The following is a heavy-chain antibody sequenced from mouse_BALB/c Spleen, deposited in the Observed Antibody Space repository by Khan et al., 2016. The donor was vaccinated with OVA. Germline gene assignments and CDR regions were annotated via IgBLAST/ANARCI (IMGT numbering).Heavy chain of an antibody. Sequence: QVHVKQSGPGLVAPSQSLSITCTVSGFSLTDYGVSWIRQPPGKGLEWLGVIWGGGSTYYNSVLKSRLSICKDNSENLVFLKMNSLQTDDTAMYYCAKQLILYPYDFDYWGQGTTLTVSS. CDR1: GFSLTDYG. CDR2: IWGGGST. CDR3: AKQLILYPYDFDY. V-gene: IGHV2-6-5*01. D-gene: IGHD2-14*01. J-gene: IGHJ2*01.